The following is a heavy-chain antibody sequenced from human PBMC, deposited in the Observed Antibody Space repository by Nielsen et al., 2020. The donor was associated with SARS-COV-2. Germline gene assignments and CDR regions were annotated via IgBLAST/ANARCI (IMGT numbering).Heavy chain of an antibody. CDR2: IWYDGSNK. Sequence: VRQMPGKGLEWVAVIWYDGSNKYYADSVKGRFTISRDNSKNTLYLQMNSLRAEDTAVYYCAKDSVPAGIAAAGTSFDPWGQGTLVTVSS. J-gene: IGHJ5*02. CDR3: AKDSVPAGIAAAGTSFDP. V-gene: IGHV3-33*06. D-gene: IGHD6-13*01.